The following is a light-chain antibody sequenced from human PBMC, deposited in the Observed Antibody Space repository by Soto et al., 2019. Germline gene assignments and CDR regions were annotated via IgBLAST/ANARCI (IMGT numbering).Light chain of an antibody. CDR1: ESVSSTN. J-gene: IGKJ2*01. CDR3: QQSGRSLPVYT. V-gene: IGKV3-20*01. CDR2: AAS. Sequence: EIVLTQSPGTLSLSPGERATLSCRTSESVSSTNLAWYQQKPGQAPRLLIYAASSRATGIPDRFSGSGSGTDFTLTISRLEPEDFAVYLGQQSGRSLPVYTFGQGTKLESK.